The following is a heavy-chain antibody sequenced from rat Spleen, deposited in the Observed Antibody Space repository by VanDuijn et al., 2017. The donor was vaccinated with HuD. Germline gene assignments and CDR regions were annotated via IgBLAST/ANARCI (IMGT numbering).Heavy chain of an antibody. V-gene: IGHV3-3*01. CDR1: GYSITSNY. D-gene: IGHD1-11*01. CDR2: INSTSST. Sequence: EVQLQESGPGLVKPSQSLSLTCSVTGYSITSNYWGWIRKFPGNKLEWMGYINSTSSTNYYPSLKSRISITRDTSKNQFFLQVNSVTTEDTATYYCAKTTVAYYYVMDAWGQGASVTVSS. CDR3: AKTTVAYYYVMDA. J-gene: IGHJ4*01.